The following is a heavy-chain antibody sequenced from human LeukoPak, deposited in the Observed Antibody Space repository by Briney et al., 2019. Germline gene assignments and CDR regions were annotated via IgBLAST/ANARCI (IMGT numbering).Heavy chain of an antibody. V-gene: IGHV3-9*01. Sequence: PGGSLRLSCAASGFTFDDYAMHWVRQAPGKGLEWVSGISWNSGSIGYADSVKGRFTISRDNAKNSLYLQMNSLRAEDTALYSKAQQWPEAFDYWGQGTLVTVSS. J-gene: IGHJ4*02. CDR2: ISWNSGSI. D-gene: IGHD6-19*01. CDR1: GFTFDDYA. CDR3: AQQWPEAFDY.